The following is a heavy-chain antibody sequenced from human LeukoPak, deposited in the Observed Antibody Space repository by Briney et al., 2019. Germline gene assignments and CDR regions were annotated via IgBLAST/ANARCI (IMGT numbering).Heavy chain of an antibody. CDR2: IWYDGNKK. D-gene: IGHD3-3*01. V-gene: IGHV3-33*01. CDR1: GFTLSSYG. J-gene: IGHJ6*02. Sequence: PGGSLRLSCAASGFTLSSYGMHWVRQAPGKGLEWVAVIWYDGNKKNYADSVKGRFTISRDNSKNTLYLQMNSLRAEDTALYYCARDKDTFLEWLGYYYAMDVWGQGTMVTVSS. CDR3: ARDKDTFLEWLGYYYAMDV.